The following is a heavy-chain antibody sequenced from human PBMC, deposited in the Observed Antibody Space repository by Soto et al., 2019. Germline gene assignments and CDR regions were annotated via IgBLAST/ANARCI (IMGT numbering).Heavy chain of an antibody. Sequence: GGPLRLSCPASGFTFSSYGMSWVRQAPGKGLEWVSGTSGSGDNTYYADSVKGRFTISRDNSKNTLFLQMNSLRGEDTAVYYCAKVGGSDYGDFWHYFEYWGQGTPVTVSS. V-gene: IGHV3-23*01. J-gene: IGHJ4*02. CDR3: AKVGGSDYGDFWHYFEY. D-gene: IGHD4-17*01. CDR1: GFTFSSYG. CDR2: TSGSGDNT.